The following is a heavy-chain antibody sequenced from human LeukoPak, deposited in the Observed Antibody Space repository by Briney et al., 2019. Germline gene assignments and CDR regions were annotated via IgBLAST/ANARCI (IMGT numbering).Heavy chain of an antibody. J-gene: IGHJ4*02. Sequence: GGSLRLSCAASGFTFSRYWMHWVRQAPGKGLVWASRINSDGGTTSYADSVKGRFTISRDNAKNTLYLQMNSLRAEDTAVYYCASPGIAAAEGGQGTLVTVSS. CDR2: INSDGGTT. CDR1: GFTFSRYW. D-gene: IGHD6-13*01. CDR3: ASPGIAAAE. V-gene: IGHV3-74*01.